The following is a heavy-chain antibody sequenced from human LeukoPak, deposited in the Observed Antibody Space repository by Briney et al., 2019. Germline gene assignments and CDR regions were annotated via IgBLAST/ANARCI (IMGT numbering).Heavy chain of an antibody. CDR2: IYYSGSA. D-gene: IGHD1-14*01. CDR1: GDSISSYY. J-gene: IGHJ3*02. Sequence: PSETLSLTCTVPGDSISSYYWSWIRQPPGKGLEWIGYIYYSGSANYNPSLKSRVTISVDTSKNQFSLKLSSVTAADTAVYYCARGINAFDIWGQGTMVTVSS. V-gene: IGHV4-59*01. CDR3: ARGINAFDI.